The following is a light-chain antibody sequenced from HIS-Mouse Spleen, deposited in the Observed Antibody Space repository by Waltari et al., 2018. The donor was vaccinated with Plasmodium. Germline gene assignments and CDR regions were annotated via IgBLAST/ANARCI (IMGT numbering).Light chain of an antibody. CDR1: ALPKKY. CDR3: YSTDSSGNQRV. V-gene: IGLV3-10*01. Sequence: SYELTQPPSVSVSPGQTARITCSGDALPKKYASLYQQKSGQAPVLVIYEDSKRPSGIPERFSGAMSGTMATMTISGAQVEDEADYYWYSTDSSGNQRVFGGGTKLTVL. J-gene: IGLJ3*02. CDR2: EDS.